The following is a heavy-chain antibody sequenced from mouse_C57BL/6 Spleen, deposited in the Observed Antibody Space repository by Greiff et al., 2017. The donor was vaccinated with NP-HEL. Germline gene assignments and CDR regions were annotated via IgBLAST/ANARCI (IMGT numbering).Heavy chain of an antibody. Sequence: QVQLQQSGPELVKPGASVKISCKASGYAFSSSWMNWVKQRPGKGLEWIGRIYPGDGDTNYNGKFTGKATLTADKSSSTAYMQLSRLTSEDSAVYFCATLWLRREENAMDYWGQGTSVTVSS. J-gene: IGHJ4*01. V-gene: IGHV1-82*01. CDR1: GYAFSSSW. D-gene: IGHD2-2*01. CDR3: ATLWLRREENAMDY. CDR2: IYPGDGDT.